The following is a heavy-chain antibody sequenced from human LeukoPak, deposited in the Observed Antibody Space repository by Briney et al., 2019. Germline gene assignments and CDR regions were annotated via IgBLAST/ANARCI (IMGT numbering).Heavy chain of an antibody. CDR1: TFTFCSYE. Sequence: GGCLRLSCSAPTFTFCSYEMNRVRQAPGEGGGGGSYISTSGTVIYYADSVRGRFTISRDNAKNSLYLQMNSLRAEDTAIYYCARELTRSGPNWFDPWGQGTLVIVSS. D-gene: IGHD3-3*01. CDR3: ARELTRSGPNWFDP. J-gene: IGHJ5*02. CDR2: ISTSGTVI. V-gene: IGHV3-48*03.